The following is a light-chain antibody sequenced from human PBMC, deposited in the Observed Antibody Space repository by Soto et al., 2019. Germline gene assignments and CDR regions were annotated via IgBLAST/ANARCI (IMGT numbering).Light chain of an antibody. CDR1: QNIGNF. CDR3: QQYENLPPLT. Sequence: DTQMTQSPSSLSASVGDRVTITCQASQNIGNFLSWYHKRPGKAPKLLIYDASNLETGVPSRFSGSGYGTDFTFTISGLQSEDVATYYCQQYENLPPLTFGGGTKVEIK. CDR2: DAS. J-gene: IGKJ4*01. V-gene: IGKV1-33*01.